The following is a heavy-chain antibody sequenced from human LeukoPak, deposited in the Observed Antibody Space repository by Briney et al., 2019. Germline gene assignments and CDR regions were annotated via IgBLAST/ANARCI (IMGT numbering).Heavy chain of an antibody. CDR1: GGSISSYY. CDR3: ARVGWLEGAFDI. CDR2: IYYSGST. D-gene: IGHD3-3*01. V-gene: IGHV4-59*01. Sequence: SETLSLTCTVSGGSISSYYWSWIRQPPGKGLEWIGYIYYSGSTNYNPSLKSRVTISLDTSKNQFSLKLSSVTAADTAVYYCARVGWLEGAFDIWGQGTMVTVSS. J-gene: IGHJ3*02.